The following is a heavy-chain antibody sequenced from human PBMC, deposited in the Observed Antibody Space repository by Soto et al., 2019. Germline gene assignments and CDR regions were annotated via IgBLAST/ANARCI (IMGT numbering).Heavy chain of an antibody. J-gene: IGHJ3*02. CDR3: ARSPGDYVSDAFDI. V-gene: IGHV1-18*01. CDR1: GYTFTSYG. D-gene: IGHD4-17*01. Sequence: ASVKVSCKASGYTFTSYGISWVRQAPGQGLERMGWISAYNGNTNYAQKLQGRVTMTTDTSTSTAYMELRSLRSDDTAVYYCARSPGDYVSDAFDIWGQGTMVTVSS. CDR2: ISAYNGNT.